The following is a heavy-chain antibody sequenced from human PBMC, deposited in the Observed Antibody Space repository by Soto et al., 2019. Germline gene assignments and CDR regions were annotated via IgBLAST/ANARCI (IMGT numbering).Heavy chain of an antibody. CDR2: ISSSSSYI. Sequence: RLSCTASGFTFSSYDMTSVRQAAGKGLEWVSSISSSSSYIYYADSVKGRFTISRDSSKNTVYLQMDSLKAEDTAVYYCARDVDTTSHLNWFDPWGQGVMVTVSS. CDR3: ARDVDTTSHLNWFDP. V-gene: IGHV3-21*01. D-gene: IGHD5-18*01. J-gene: IGHJ5*02. CDR1: GFTFSSYD.